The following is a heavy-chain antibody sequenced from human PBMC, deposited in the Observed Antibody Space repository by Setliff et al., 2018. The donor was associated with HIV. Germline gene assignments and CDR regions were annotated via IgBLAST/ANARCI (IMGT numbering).Heavy chain of an antibody. V-gene: IGHV3-7*01. Sequence: GESLKISCAASGFTFSGTWMAWVRQAPGKGPEWVANIKQDGTEKHYMDSVKGRFTISRDNAKNSLYLQMNSLRAEDTAVYYCARGATMIVVVSGTFDAFDIWGQGTMVTVSS. CDR2: IKQDGTEK. CDR1: GFTFSGTW. J-gene: IGHJ3*02. D-gene: IGHD3-22*01. CDR3: ARGATMIVVVSGTFDAFDI.